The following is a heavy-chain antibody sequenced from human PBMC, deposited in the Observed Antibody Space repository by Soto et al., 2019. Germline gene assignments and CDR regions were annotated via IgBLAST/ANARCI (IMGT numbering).Heavy chain of an antibody. CDR1: GFTLSAYA. CDR3: AKDSDYRDRIFWYFDL. V-gene: IGHV3-23*01. J-gene: IGHJ2*01. Sequence: EVQLLESGGGLVQPGGSLRLSCAASGFTLSAYAMSWVRQAPGKGLEWVSIISRSGASTYYADSVKGRFTISRDNSKNTLYLQMNSLRAEDTAIYYCAKDSDYRDRIFWYFDLWGRGPLVTVSS. CDR2: ISRSGAST. D-gene: IGHD2-15*01.